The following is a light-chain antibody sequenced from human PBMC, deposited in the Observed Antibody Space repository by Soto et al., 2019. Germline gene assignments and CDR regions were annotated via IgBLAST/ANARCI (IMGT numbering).Light chain of an antibody. CDR3: QQANSFPLT. CDR1: QSISSR. Sequence: DIQMTQSPSSVSASVGDRVTITCRASQSISSRLAWYQQKPGKAPNLLIYAASNLQSGVPSRFSGSGSETDFTLTIGSLQPEDSAPYYCQQANSFPLTFGRGTKVEIK. V-gene: IGKV1-12*01. J-gene: IGKJ4*01. CDR2: AAS.